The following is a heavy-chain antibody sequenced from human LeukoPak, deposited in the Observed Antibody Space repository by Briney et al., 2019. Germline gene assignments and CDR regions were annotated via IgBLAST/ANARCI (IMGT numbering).Heavy chain of an antibody. CDR3: AKSLYPGGSSGWLFDY. V-gene: IGHV3-30*18. D-gene: IGHD6-19*01. Sequence: GGSLRLSCAASGFTFSSYGMHWVRQAPGKGLEWVAVISYDGSNKYYADSVKGRFTISRDNSKNTLYLQMNSLRAEDTAVYYCAKSLYPGGSSGWLFDYWGQGTLVTVSS. CDR2: ISYDGSNK. CDR1: GFTFSSYG. J-gene: IGHJ4*02.